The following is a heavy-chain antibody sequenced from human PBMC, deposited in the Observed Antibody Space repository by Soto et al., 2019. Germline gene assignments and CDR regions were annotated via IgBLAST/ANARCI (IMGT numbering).Heavy chain of an antibody. V-gene: IGHV4-31*03. CDR2: IYSRGST. D-gene: IGHD3-10*01. CDR3: ARAQGSQRTYSAGQFDL. Sequence: QVQLQESGPGLVKPSETLSLTCTVSGGSVTSGDYYWTWIRQHPEKGLEWIGHIYSRGSTYYNPSLKSRVAISVDTSKTQFSLKVTSMTAADTAVYFCARAQGSQRTYSAGQFDLRGQGTLVTVSS. J-gene: IGHJ5*02. CDR1: GGSVTSGDYY.